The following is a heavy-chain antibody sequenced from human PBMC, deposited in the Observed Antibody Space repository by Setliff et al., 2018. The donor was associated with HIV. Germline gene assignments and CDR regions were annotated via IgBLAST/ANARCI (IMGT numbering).Heavy chain of an antibody. CDR2: ISGTGNTI. CDR1: GFSFSTYS. Sequence: GGSRRLSCTASGFSFSTYSMNWVRQAPGKGLEWISYISGTGNTIYYSDSVKGRFTISRDNAENSLFLQMKSLRADDTAVYFCTRNVQYGDYGGYYYYGMDVWGQGTPVT. J-gene: IGHJ6*02. CDR3: TRNVQYGDYGGYYYYGMDV. V-gene: IGHV3-48*01. D-gene: IGHD4-17*01.